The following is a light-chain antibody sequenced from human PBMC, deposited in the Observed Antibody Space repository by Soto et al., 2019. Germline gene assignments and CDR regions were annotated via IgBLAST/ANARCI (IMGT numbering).Light chain of an antibody. V-gene: IGKV1-5*03. CDR2: KAS. CDR3: QHYNTYPWT. CDR1: QSISSW. J-gene: IGKJ1*01. Sequence: DIQMTQSPSTLSGSVGDRVTITCRASQSISSWLAWYQQKPGKAPNLLIHKASHLESGVPSRFSGSGSGTEFTLTISSLQPGDFATYYCQHYNTYPWTFGQGTQVDIK.